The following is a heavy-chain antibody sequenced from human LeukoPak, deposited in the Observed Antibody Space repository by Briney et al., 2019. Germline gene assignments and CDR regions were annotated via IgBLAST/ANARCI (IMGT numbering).Heavy chain of an antibody. CDR2: ISYDGSNK. Sequence: PGGSLRLSCADSGFIFSSYGMHWVRQAPGKGLEWVAVISYDGSNKYYADSVKGRFTISRDNSKNTLYLQMNSLRDQDTAGHYCAKERGRAAAGLDVFDLWGQGTMVSV. CDR3: AKERGRAAAGLDVFDL. CDR1: GFIFSSYG. J-gene: IGHJ3*01. V-gene: IGHV3-30*18. D-gene: IGHD6-13*01.